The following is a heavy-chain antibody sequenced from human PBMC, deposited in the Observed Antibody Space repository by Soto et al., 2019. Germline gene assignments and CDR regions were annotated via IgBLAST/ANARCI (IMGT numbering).Heavy chain of an antibody. CDR3: ARHVLVLHDYGDPRVFDF. CDR1: GDSLRSNSYF. Sequence: SETLSLTCTVSGDSLRSNSYFWGWIRQSPGKGLEWIGSAFYSGSSYHNPSLKSRVTISVDTSKNQLSLRLSTVTAADTAIYYCARHVLVLHDYGDPRVFDFWGKGTMVTVSS. J-gene: IGHJ3*01. CDR2: AFYSGSS. D-gene: IGHD4-17*01. V-gene: IGHV4-39*01.